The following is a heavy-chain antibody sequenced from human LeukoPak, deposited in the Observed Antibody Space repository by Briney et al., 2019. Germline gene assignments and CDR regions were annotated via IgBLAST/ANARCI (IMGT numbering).Heavy chain of an antibody. V-gene: IGHV4-59*01. CDR2: IYYSGST. CDR3: ARDRYDFWSGNFDY. J-gene: IGHJ4*02. Sequence: PSETLSLTCTVSGGSISSYYWSWIRQPPGKGLEWIGYIYYSGSTNYNPSLKSRVTILVDTSKNQFSLKLSSVTAADTAVYYCARDRYDFWSGNFDYWGQGTLVTVSS. D-gene: IGHD3-3*01. CDR1: GGSISSYY.